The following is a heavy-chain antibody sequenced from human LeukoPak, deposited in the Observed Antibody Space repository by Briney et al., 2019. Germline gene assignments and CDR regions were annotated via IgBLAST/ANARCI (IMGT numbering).Heavy chain of an antibody. CDR3: AKQMVVATNYFDY. D-gene: IGHD5-12*01. CDR1: GFTFTNYG. V-gene: IGHV3-30*18. Sequence: GGSLRLSCAASGFTFTNYGLHWVRQAPGKGLEWVAVISYDGSTKYYADSVKGRFTISRDNSKNTLYLQMDSLRAEDTAVYYCAKQMVVATNYFDYWGQGTLVTVSS. CDR2: ISYDGSTK. J-gene: IGHJ4*02.